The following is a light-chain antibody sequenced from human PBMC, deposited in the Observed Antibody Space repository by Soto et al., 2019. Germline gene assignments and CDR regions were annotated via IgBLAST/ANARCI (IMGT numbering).Light chain of an antibody. CDR2: GAS. CDR3: QQYGSSPVT. Sequence: EIVLTQSPGTLSLSPGERATLSCRASQSVSSSYLAWYQQKPGQAPRLLIYGASSRATGIPDRFSCSGSGTDFTLTISRREPEDFAVYYCQQYGSSPVTFGQGTKVEIK. V-gene: IGKV3-20*01. CDR1: QSVSSSY. J-gene: IGKJ1*01.